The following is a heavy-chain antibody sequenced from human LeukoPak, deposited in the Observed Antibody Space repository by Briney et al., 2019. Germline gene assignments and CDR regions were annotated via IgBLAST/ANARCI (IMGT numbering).Heavy chain of an antibody. CDR3: AKEFHCSSTSCPLGAFDI. Sequence: GGSLRLSCAASGFTFSNYGMHWVRHAPGKGLEWVAVISYDGNDKYSADSVKGRFTISRDNSKNTLYLQMNSLRAEDTAVYYCAKEFHCSSTSCPLGAFDIWGQGTMVTVSS. CDR2: ISYDGNDK. V-gene: IGHV3-30*18. J-gene: IGHJ3*02. D-gene: IGHD2-2*01. CDR1: GFTFSNYG.